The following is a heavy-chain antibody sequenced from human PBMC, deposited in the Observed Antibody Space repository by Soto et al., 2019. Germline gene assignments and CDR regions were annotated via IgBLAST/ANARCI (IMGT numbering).Heavy chain of an antibody. CDR1: GYSFTDYY. D-gene: IGHD3-16*01. Sequence: QVELVQSGAQVERPGASVKLSCKASGYSFTDYYIHWVRQAPGQGLEWLGWINANGGATNYAKKFQDRLTLTRDTSIDTGFMELTRLTSDDTALSFCSRCRSPFTWSWGRGTRVGVAS. V-gene: IGHV1-2*02. J-gene: IGHJ5*02. CDR2: INANGGAT. CDR3: SRCRSPFTWS.